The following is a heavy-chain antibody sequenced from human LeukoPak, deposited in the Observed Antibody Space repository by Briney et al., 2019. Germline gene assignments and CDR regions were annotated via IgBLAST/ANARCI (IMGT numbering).Heavy chain of an antibody. D-gene: IGHD3-10*01. Sequence: ASVKVSCKASGYTFTSYGISWVRQAPGQGLEWMGWISAYNGDTNYAQKLQGRVTMTTDTSTSTAYMELRSLRSDDTAVYYCARADIWFGGAVAFDIWGQGTMVTVSS. J-gene: IGHJ3*02. CDR3: ARADIWFGGAVAFDI. CDR2: ISAYNGDT. V-gene: IGHV1-18*01. CDR1: GYTFTSYG.